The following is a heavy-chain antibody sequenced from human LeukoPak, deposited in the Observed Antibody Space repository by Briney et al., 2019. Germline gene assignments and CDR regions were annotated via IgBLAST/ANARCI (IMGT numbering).Heavy chain of an antibody. CDR2: MSADNGNT. V-gene: IGHV1-3*01. J-gene: IGHJ6*02. CDR1: GYTFTSYA. Sequence: ASVKVSCKASGYTFTSYAMHWVRQAPGQRLEWMGWMSADNGNTKYSQKFQGRVSISRDTSASTAYMELSSLTSEDTAVYYCARDATYCRGSTCSYYGLDVWGQGTTVTVSS. D-gene: IGHD2-15*01. CDR3: ARDATYCRGSTCSYYGLDV.